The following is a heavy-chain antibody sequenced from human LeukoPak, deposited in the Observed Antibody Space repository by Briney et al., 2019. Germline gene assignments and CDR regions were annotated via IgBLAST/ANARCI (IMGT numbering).Heavy chain of an antibody. CDR1: GGSISSYY. V-gene: IGHV4-59*01. CDR3: ARDQRMVYAPYCYYYMDV. D-gene: IGHD2-8*01. Sequence: SETLSLTCTVSGGSISSYYWSWIRQPPGKGLEWIGYIYYSGSTNYNPSLKSRVTISVDTSKNQFSLKLSSVTAADTAVYYCARDQRMVYAPYCYYYMDVWGKGTTVTVSS. J-gene: IGHJ6*03. CDR2: IYYSGST.